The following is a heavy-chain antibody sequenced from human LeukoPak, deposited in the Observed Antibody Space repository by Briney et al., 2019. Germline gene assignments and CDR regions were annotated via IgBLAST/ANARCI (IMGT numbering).Heavy chain of an antibody. CDR1: GLTFDEYA. J-gene: IGHJ4*02. CDR3: AKAGGAGNYYRNPFEF. V-gene: IGHV3-9*01. Sequence: GRSLRLSCAASGLTFDEYAMHWVRQVPGRGLEWVSGVSWNSDIIDYADSVRGRFTISRDNAKNSLHLQLNSLRAEDTALYYCAKAGGAGNYYRNPFEFWGQGTLVTVSS. CDR2: VSWNSDII. D-gene: IGHD3-10*01.